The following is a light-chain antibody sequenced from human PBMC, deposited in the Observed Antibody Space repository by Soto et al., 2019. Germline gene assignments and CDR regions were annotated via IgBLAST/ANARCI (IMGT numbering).Light chain of an antibody. J-gene: IGKJ1*01. V-gene: IGKV3-11*01. CDR2: DAS. CDR1: KSVSSY. Sequence: SRSKSVSSYLAWYQQKPGQAPRLLIYDASNRATGIPARFSGSGSGTDYILLRSRLSSEAVLVNYEQPRTNGGWMIGQGTKVDIK. CDR3: QPRTNGGWM.